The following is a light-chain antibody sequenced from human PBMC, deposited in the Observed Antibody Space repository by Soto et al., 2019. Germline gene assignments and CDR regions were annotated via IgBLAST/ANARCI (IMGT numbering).Light chain of an antibody. V-gene: IGKV3-11*01. CDR2: DAS. J-gene: IGKJ1*01. CDR3: QQRSNWPGT. CDR1: QSVSNY. Sequence: EIVLTQPPATLSLSPGQRATLSCRASQSVSNYLGWYQQKPGQAPRLLIYDASNRATGIPARFSGSGSGTDFTLIISSLEPEDFAVYYCQQRSNWPGTFGQGTKVDIK.